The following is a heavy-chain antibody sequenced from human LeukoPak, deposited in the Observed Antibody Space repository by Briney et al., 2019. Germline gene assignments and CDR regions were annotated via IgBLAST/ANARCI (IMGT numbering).Heavy chain of an antibody. J-gene: IGHJ4*02. CDR3: ASADLVEEGSWAFDY. D-gene: IGHD2-15*01. CDR2: LYYSGST. Sequence: SETLSLTCTVSGGSISSGGYYWSWIRPHPGKDLVWIGYLYYSGSTCYNPSLKSRVTISVDTSKNQFSLKLSSVTAADTAVYYCASADLVEEGSWAFDYWGQGTLVTVSS. V-gene: IGHV4-31*03. CDR1: GGSISSGGYY.